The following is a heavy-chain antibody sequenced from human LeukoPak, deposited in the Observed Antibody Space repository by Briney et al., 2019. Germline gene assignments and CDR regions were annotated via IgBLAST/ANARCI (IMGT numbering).Heavy chain of an antibody. CDR1: GYSISSGYY. V-gene: IGHV4-38-2*02. D-gene: IGHD3-3*01. Sequence: SETLSLTCSVTGYSISSGYYWGWIRQPPGKGLEWIGSVFHSGSTHYNPSLKSRATISVDTSKNQFSLKLNSASAADTAVYYCARVFLYYYYYMDVWGKGTSVTVSS. J-gene: IGHJ6*03. CDR3: ARVFLYYYYYMDV. CDR2: VFHSGST.